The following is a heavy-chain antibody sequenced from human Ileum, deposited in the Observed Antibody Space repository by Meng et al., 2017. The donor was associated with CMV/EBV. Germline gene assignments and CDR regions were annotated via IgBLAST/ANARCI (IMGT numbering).Heavy chain of an antibody. CDR3: ARGIHDFWSGTYFDY. J-gene: IGHJ4*02. D-gene: IGHD3-3*01. CDR2: IASSGTT. V-gene: IGHV4-4*07. CDR1: GGAVNDYH. Sequence: VHLKEVGPGLVKPSQTLSLTCTVPGGAVNDYHWTWIRQSAGKGLEWIWRIASSGTTYLNPSLESRISMSVDKAKNQFSLKLISVTAADTALYFCARGIHDFWSGTYFDYWGQGLLVTVSS.